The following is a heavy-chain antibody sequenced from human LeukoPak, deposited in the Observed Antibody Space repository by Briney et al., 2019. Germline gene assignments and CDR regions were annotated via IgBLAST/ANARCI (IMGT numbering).Heavy chain of an antibody. CDR2: IKQDGSEK. D-gene: IGHD4-17*01. CDR1: GFTVSSYW. J-gene: IGHJ4*02. Sequence: GGSLRLSCAASGFTVSSYWMSWVRQAPGKGLEWVANIKQDGSEKYYVDSVKGRFTISRDNAKNSLYLQMNSLRAEDTAVYYCARGSAVTADYWGQGTLVTVSS. V-gene: IGHV3-7*01. CDR3: ARGSAVTADY.